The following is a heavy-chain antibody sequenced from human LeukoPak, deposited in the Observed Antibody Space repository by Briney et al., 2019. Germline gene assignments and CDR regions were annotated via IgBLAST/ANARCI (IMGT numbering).Heavy chain of an antibody. CDR2: INLSGGST. D-gene: IGHD4/OR15-4a*01. CDR3: ARDLDYGEKSEDY. V-gene: IGHV1-46*01. CDR1: GYTFINYG. J-gene: IGHJ4*02. Sequence: ASVKVSCKASGYTFINYGITWVRQAPGQGLEWLGIINLSGGSTHYPQKFQDRVTVTRDTSTSTVYMELSSLRSEDTAVYYCARDLDYGEKSEDYWGQGTLVTVSS.